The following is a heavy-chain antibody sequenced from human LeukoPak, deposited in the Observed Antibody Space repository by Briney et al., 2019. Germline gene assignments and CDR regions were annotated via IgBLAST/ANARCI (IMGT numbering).Heavy chain of an antibody. D-gene: IGHD3-3*01. J-gene: IGHJ6*03. CDR3: ARSLFRFLEWSYRSYYYYYMDV. CDR1: GGTFSSYA. Sequence: GASVKVSCKASGGTFSSYAISWVRQAPGLGLEWMGGIIPIFGTVNYAQKFQGRVTITADKSTSTAYMELSSLRSEDTAVYYCARSLFRFLEWSYRSYYYYYMDVWGKGTTVTVSS. V-gene: IGHV1-69*06. CDR2: IIPIFGTV.